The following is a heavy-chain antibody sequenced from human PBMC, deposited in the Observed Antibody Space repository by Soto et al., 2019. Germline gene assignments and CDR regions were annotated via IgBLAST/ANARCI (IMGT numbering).Heavy chain of an antibody. CDR1: GGSISSGGYY. D-gene: IGHD3-22*01. CDR2: IYYSGST. V-gene: IGHV4-31*03. Sequence: QVQLQESGPGLVKPSQTLSLTCTVSGGSISSGGYYWSWIRQHPGKGLEWIGYIYYSGSTYYNPSLKSRVTISVDTSKNQFSLKLSSVTAADTAVYYCAGRGGITMIDQFTSVRHYWGQGTLVTVSS. J-gene: IGHJ4*02. CDR3: AGRGGITMIDQFTSVRHY.